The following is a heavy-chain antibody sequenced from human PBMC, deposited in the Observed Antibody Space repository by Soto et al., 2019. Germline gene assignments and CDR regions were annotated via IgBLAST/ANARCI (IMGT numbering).Heavy chain of an antibody. Sequence: EVQLVESGGGLVKPGGTLRLSCAASGFTFRNAWMSWVRQFPGKGLEWVGRIRSKADGGTADYAAPGEGRFTISRDDSKNTLYLQMNSLKTWFTAVYFCAADASVASANGDYWGQGTLVTVSP. CDR3: AADASVASANGDY. D-gene: IGHD2-15*01. J-gene: IGHJ4*02. CDR2: IRSKADGGTA. CDR1: GFTFRNAW. V-gene: IGHV3-15*01.